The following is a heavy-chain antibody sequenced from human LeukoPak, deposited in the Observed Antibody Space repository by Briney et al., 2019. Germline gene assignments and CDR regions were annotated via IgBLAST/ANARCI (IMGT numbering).Heavy chain of an antibody. CDR2: TYYRSQWYN. J-gene: IGHJ4*02. Sequence: QTLSLTCAISADRVSSNSVAWNWIRQSPSRGLQWPRRTYYRSQWYNDYGVSVQSRITINPDTSKNHVYLQVNSVTPEDTAVYYCARDKSRVLDYWGQGTLVTAS. CDR3: ARDKSRVLDY. CDR1: ADRVSSNSVA. D-gene: IGHD6-13*01. V-gene: IGHV6-1*01.